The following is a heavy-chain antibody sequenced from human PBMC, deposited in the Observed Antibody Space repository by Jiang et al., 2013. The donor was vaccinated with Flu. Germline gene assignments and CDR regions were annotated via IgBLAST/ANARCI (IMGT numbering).Heavy chain of an antibody. V-gene: IGHV1-2*04. Sequence: SGAEVKKPGASVKISCKASGYTFPGYFIHWVRQAPGQGLEWLGWINPYSGDKNYAQKFQGWVTMTRDTSISTAYMELSRLRSDDTAVYYCARETNDYGEDRPLDYWGQGTLVTVSS. CDR2: INPYSGDK. CDR1: GYTFPGYF. J-gene: IGHJ4*02. CDR3: ARETNDYGEDRPLDY. D-gene: IGHD4-17*01.